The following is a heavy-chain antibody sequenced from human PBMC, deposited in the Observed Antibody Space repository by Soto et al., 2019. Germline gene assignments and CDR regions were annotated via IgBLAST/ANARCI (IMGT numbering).Heavy chain of an antibody. CDR3: ASYQYCSSTSCYGVGSGYYYGMDV. J-gene: IGHJ6*02. CDR2: IDPSDSYT. CDR1: GYSFTSYW. V-gene: IGHV5-10-1*01. Sequence: PRESLKISCKGSGYSFTSYWISWVRQMPGKGLEWMGRIDPSDSYTNYSPSFQGHVTISADKSISTAYLQWSSLKASDTAMYYCASYQYCSSTSCYGVGSGYYYGMDVWGQGTTVTVSS. D-gene: IGHD2-2*01.